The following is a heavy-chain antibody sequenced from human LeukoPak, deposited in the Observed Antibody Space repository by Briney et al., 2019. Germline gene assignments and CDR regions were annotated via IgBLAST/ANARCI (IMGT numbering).Heavy chain of an antibody. CDR1: GFTSTTAW. V-gene: IGHV3-7*01. D-gene: IGHD3-22*01. Sequence: GGSLRLSCAISGFTSTTAWMTWVRQAPGKGLEWVADIRQDGSDKYYVDSVKGRFIISRDNAKKSVSLHMNNLRAEDTAVYYCARDRVGDYDSSGYDAFDFWGQGTMVTVSP. CDR2: IRQDGSDK. J-gene: IGHJ3*01. CDR3: ARDRVGDYDSSGYDAFDF.